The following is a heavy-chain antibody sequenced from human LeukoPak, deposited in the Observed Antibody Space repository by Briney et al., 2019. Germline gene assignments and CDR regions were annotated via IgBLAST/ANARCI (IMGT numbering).Heavy chain of an antibody. D-gene: IGHD2-8*01. V-gene: IGHV1-69*05. Sequence: ASVKVSCKASGGTFSSYAISWVRQAPGQGLEWMGGIIPIFGTANYAQKFQGRVTITTDESTSTAYMELSSLRSEDTAVYYCARDRDGYMLVWGQGTLVTVSS. CDR2: IIPIFGTA. CDR1: GGTFSSYA. CDR3: ARDRDGYMLV. J-gene: IGHJ4*02.